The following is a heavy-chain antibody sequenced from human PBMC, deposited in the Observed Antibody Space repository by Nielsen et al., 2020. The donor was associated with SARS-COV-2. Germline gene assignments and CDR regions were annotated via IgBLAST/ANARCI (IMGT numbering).Heavy chain of an antibody. J-gene: IGHJ3*02. D-gene: IGHD2-2*01. Sequence: SETLSLTCSVSGGSFSSGGSSYSWIRQHPGKGLEWIGLRHYTGNTYYNPSLQSRLFISVDTSKNQFSLKLSSVTAADTAVYYCARRVTVVPAAPFFDAFDIWGQGTMVTVSS. CDR3: ARRVTVVPAAPFFDAFDI. CDR2: RHYTGNT. CDR1: GGSFSSGGSS. V-gene: IGHV4-31*03.